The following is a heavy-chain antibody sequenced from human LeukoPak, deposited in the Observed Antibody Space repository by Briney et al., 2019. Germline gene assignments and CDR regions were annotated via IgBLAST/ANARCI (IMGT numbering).Heavy chain of an antibody. J-gene: IGHJ4*02. CDR1: GFTFSSYG. CDR3: AKDRREEYSGYDLCDY. Sequence: GGSLRLSCAASGFTFSSYGMHWVRQAPGKGLEWVAFIRYDGWNKYYADSVKGRFTISRDNSKNTLYLQMNSLRAEDTAMYYCAKDRREEYSGYDLCDYWGQGTLVTVSS. D-gene: IGHD5-12*01. V-gene: IGHV3-30*02. CDR2: IRYDGWNK.